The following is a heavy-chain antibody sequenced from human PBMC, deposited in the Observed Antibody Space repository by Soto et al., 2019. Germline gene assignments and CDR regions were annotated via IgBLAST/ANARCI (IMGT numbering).Heavy chain of an antibody. Sequence: SETLSLTCAVYGGSFSGYYWSWIRQPPGKGLEWIGEINHSGSTNYNPSLKSRVTISVDTSKNQFSLKLSSVTAADTAVYYCARGGPGLSRIYYYYGMDVWGQGTTVTVSS. D-gene: IGHD2-15*01. V-gene: IGHV4-34*01. CDR2: INHSGST. J-gene: IGHJ6*02. CDR3: ARGGPGLSRIYYYYGMDV. CDR1: GGSFSGYY.